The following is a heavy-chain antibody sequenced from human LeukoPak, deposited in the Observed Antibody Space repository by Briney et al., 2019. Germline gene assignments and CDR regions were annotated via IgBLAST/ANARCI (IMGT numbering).Heavy chain of an antibody. D-gene: IGHD3-3*01. CDR2: IIPIFGTA. CDR1: GGTFSSYA. V-gene: IGHV1-69*13. Sequence: SVKVSCKASGGTFSSYAISWMRQAPGQGLEWMGGIIPIFGTANYAQKFQGRVTITADESTSTAYMELSSLRSEDTAVYYCARDLYDFWSGYFDYWGQGTLVTVSS. J-gene: IGHJ4*02. CDR3: ARDLYDFWSGYFDY.